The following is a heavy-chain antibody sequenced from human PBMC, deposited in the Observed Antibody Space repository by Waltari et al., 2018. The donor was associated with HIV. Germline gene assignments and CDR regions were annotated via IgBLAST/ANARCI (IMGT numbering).Heavy chain of an antibody. Sequence: QVQLQAPGPGLEQPSEALSLSCTVPGYSVSRGSYWGRTRRPPGKGLEWIGRIYHRGSTYYNPSLKSRVTISVDTSKNQFSLKLSSVTAADTAVYYCAKERVVAATMGSLQYWGQGTLVTVSS. V-gene: IGHV4-38-2*02. CDR3: AKERVVAATMGSLQY. CDR1: GYSVSRGSY. D-gene: IGHD2-15*01. J-gene: IGHJ4*02. CDR2: IYHRGST.